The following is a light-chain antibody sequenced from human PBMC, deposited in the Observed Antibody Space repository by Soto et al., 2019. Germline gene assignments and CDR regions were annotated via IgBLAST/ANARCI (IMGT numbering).Light chain of an antibody. CDR3: QQYNTYLTWT. V-gene: IGKV1-5*01. J-gene: IGKJ1*01. CDR1: QSVSDW. Sequence: IQMTQSPSTLSASVGDRVTITCRASQSVSDWLAWYQQKPGNPPKLLIYDTSRLESAVPSRFSGSGSGTEFTLTISSLQPEDAATYYCQQYNTYLTWTFGQGTKVDIK. CDR2: DTS.